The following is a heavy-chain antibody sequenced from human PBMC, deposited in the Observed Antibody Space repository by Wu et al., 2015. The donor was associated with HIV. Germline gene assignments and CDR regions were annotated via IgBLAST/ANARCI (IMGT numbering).Heavy chain of an antibody. CDR2: VSPNSGDT. Sequence: QVQLVQSGAEVKKPGASVRVSCKASGYTFSDYYMHWVRQAPGHGLEWMGWVSPNSGDTRYAQNFQGRVTLIMDTSVSTAYLELNRLTSDDTAVYYCARAQYPGTNFGVLHYWGQGTLVTVSS. D-gene: IGHD3-3*01. J-gene: IGHJ4*02. CDR1: GYTFSDYY. CDR3: ARAQYPGTNFGVLHY. V-gene: IGHV1-2*02.